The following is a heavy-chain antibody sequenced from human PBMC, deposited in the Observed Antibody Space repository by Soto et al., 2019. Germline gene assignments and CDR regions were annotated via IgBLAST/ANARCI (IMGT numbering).Heavy chain of an antibody. CDR3: ASESYGGEFDY. CDR2: INAGNGNT. D-gene: IGHD4-17*01. J-gene: IGHJ4*02. CDR1: GYTFTSYA. Sequence: QVQLVQSGAEEKKPGASVKVSCKASGYTFTSYAMHWVRQAPGQRLEWMGWINAGNGNTKYSQKFQGSVTITREPSASTAYMELTSLRSEDTAVYYCASESYGGEFDYWGQGTLVTVSS. V-gene: IGHV1-3*05.